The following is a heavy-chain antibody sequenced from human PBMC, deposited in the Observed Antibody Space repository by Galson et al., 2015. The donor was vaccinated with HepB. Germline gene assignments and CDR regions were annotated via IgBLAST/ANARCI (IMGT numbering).Heavy chain of an antibody. CDR1: GFNFSNYA. D-gene: IGHD3-22*01. J-gene: IGHJ5*02. CDR3: AKGGLNYYDPSAYYSAGNYFDP. Sequence: SLRLSCAASGFNFSNYAMSWVRQAPGKGLEWVSVIGGSGESTYYAASVGGRFAISRDNSKNTAYLQMSSLRVEDTALYYCAKGGLNYYDPSAYYSAGNYFDPWGQGTLVTVSS. CDR2: IGGSGEST. V-gene: IGHV3-23*01.